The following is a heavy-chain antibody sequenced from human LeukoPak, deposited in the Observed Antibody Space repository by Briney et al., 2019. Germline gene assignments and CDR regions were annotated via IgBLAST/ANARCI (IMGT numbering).Heavy chain of an antibody. CDR1: GFTVSSNY. CDR3: ARDTVIRDSYYYYYYKDV. J-gene: IGHJ6*03. D-gene: IGHD4-11*01. Sequence: GGSLRLSCAASGFTVSSNYMSWVRQAPGKGLEWVSVIYSGGSTYYADSVKGRFTISRDNSKNTLYLQMNSLRAEDTAVYYCARDTVIRDSYYYYYYKDVWGKGTTVTVSS. CDR2: IYSGGST. V-gene: IGHV3-53*01.